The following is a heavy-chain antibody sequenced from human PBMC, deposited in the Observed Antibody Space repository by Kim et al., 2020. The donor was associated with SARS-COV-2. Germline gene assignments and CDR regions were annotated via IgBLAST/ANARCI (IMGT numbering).Heavy chain of an antibody. CDR2: ISYDGSNK. Sequence: GGSLRLSCAASGFTFNTYGMHWVRQAPGKGLEWVAVISYDGSNKYYADSVKGRFTISRDNSKNTLYLQMNSLRIEDTAVYYCAKSFSGSYFGYDYWGQGTSLSVSS. D-gene: IGHD1-26*01. CDR1: GFTFNTYG. CDR3: AKSFSGSYFGYDY. J-gene: IGHJ4*02. V-gene: IGHV3-30*18.